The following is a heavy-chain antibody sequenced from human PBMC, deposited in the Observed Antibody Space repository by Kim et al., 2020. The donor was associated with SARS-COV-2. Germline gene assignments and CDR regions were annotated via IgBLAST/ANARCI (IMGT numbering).Heavy chain of an antibody. CDR2: IYYSGST. CDR1: GGSISSSSYY. J-gene: IGHJ1*01. CDR3: ARRGRDILTGYIYFQH. Sequence: SETLSLTCTVSGGSISSSSYYWGWIRQPPGKGLEWIGSIYYSGSTYYNPSLKSRVTISVDTSKNQFSLKLSSVTAADTAVYYCARRGRDILTGYIYFQHWGQGTLVTVSS. V-gene: IGHV4-39*01. D-gene: IGHD3-9*01.